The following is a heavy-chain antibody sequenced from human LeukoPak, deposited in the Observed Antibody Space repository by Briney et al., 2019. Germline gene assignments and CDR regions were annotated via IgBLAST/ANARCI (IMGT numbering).Heavy chain of an antibody. CDR1: GFTFSSYG. CDR2: IRYDGGNK. J-gene: IGHJ4*02. Sequence: GGSLRLSCAASGFTFSSYGMHWVRQAPGKGLEWVAFIRYDGGNKYYADSVKGRFTISRDNSKNTLYLQMNSLRAEDTAVYYCANTPVTMVRGVHYYFDYWGQGTLVTVSS. CDR3: ANTPVTMVRGVHYYFDY. V-gene: IGHV3-30*02. D-gene: IGHD3-10*01.